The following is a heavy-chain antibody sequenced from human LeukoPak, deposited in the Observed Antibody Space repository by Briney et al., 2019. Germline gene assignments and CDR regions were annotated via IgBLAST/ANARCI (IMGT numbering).Heavy chain of an antibody. Sequence: GGSLRLSCAASVFTFSSYSMNWVRQAPGKALECVLSNSSSSSYIYYADSVKGRFTISRDNAKNSLYLQMNSLRAEDTAVYYCARAGYSSGCLDYWGQGTLVTVFS. D-gene: IGHD6-19*01. V-gene: IGHV3-21*01. CDR1: VFTFSSYS. J-gene: IGHJ4*02. CDR3: ARAGYSSGCLDY. CDR2: NSSSSSYI.